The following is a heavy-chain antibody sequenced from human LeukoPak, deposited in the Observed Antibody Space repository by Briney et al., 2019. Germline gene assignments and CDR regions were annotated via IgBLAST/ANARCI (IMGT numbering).Heavy chain of an antibody. J-gene: IGHJ6*03. V-gene: IGHV4-30-4*08. CDR3: ARNSTTDCSSTSCYRYYYYYYYMDV. CDR2: IYYSGST. Sequence: SQTLSLTCTVSGGSISSGDYYWSWIRQPPGKGLEWIGYIYYSGSTYYNPSLKSRVTISVDTSKNQFSLKLSSVTAADTAVYYCARNSTTDCSSTSCYRYYYYYYYMDVWGKGTTVTVSS. D-gene: IGHD2-2*01. CDR1: GGSISSGDYY.